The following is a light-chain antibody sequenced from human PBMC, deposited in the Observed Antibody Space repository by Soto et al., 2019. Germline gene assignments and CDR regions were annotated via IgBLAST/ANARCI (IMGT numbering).Light chain of an antibody. CDR1: QSVSSSY. CDR3: QQYGSSLWT. V-gene: IGKV3-20*01. Sequence: EIVLTQSPGTLSLSPGERATLSCRASQSVSSSYLAWYQQKPGQAPRLLIYGASSRATGNPDRFSGSGSGTHFTLTISRLEPEDFSVYYCQQYGSSLWTFGQGTKVEIK. J-gene: IGKJ1*01. CDR2: GAS.